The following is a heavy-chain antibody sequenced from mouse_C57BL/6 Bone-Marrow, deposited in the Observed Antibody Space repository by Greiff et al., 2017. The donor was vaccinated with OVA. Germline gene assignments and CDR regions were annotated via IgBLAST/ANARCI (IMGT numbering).Heavy chain of an antibody. CDR1: GFTFSDYY. CDR3: ARRYGNYVDYAMDY. Sequence: EVMLVESGGGLVQPGGSLKLSCAASGFTFSDYYMYWVRQTPEKRLEWVAYISNGGGSTYYPDTVKGRFTISRDNAKNTLYLQMSRLKSEDTAMYYCARRYGNYVDYAMDYWGQGTSVTVSS. CDR2: ISNGGGST. D-gene: IGHD2-1*01. J-gene: IGHJ4*01. V-gene: IGHV5-12*01.